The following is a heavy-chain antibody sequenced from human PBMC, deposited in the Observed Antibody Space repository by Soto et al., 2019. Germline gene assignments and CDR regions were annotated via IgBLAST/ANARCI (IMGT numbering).Heavy chain of an antibody. Sequence: SETLSLTCTVSGGSISSYYWSWIRQPPGKGLEWIGYIYYSGSTNYNPSLKSRVTISVDTSKNQFSLKLSSVTAADTAVYYCARGRVVRGVIRSSDYWGQGTLVTVSS. D-gene: IGHD3-10*01. CDR2: IYYSGST. CDR3: ARGRVVRGVIRSSDY. J-gene: IGHJ4*02. CDR1: GGSISSYY. V-gene: IGHV4-59*01.